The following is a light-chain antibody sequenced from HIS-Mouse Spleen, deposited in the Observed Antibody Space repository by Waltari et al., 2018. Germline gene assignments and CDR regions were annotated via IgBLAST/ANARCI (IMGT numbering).Light chain of an antibody. V-gene: IGLV2-8*01. CDR1: SSDVGGYNY. CDR3: SSYAGSNNLV. J-gene: IGLJ2*01. CDR2: EVS. Sequence: QSALTQPPSASGSPGQSVTISCTGTSSDVGGYNYVSWYQQHQGKARKLMLYEVSNRPSGVPDRFSGSKLGTSASLTVSGLQAEDEADYYCSSYAGSNNLVFGGGTKLTVL.